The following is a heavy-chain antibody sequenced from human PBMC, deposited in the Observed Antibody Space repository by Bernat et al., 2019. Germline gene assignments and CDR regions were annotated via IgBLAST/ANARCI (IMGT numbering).Heavy chain of an antibody. CDR3: AKDHSAYNIQFDS. D-gene: IGHD5-12*01. V-gene: IGHV3-23*01. CDR1: GFTFSTYV. J-gene: IGHJ4*02. Sequence: EVQLMESGGGLVQPGGSLRLSCAASGFTFSTYVMSWVRQAPGKGLEWVSTINDSGDNTYYADSVVGRFTISRDNSKNTLFLQMSSLRAEDTAVYYWAKDHSAYNIQFDSWGRGTLVTVSS. CDR2: INDSGDNT.